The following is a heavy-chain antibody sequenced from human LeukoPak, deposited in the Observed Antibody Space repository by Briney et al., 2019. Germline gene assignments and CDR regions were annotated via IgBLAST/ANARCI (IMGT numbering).Heavy chain of an antibody. J-gene: IGHJ6*02. CDR1: GITFTYAW. CDR2: IKTRTDGGTT. CDR3: IADPPNSYYAMDV. V-gene: IGHV3-15*01. Sequence: GGSLRLSCAASGITFTYAWMNWVRQAPGKGLEWVGRIKTRTDGGTTDYAAPVNGRFTLSRDDSKNTLYLQMNSLRTEDTAVYYCIADPPNSYYAMDVWGQGTMVTVSS.